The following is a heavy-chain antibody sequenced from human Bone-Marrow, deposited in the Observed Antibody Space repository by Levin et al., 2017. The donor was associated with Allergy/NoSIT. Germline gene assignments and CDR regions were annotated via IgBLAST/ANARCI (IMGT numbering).Heavy chain of an antibody. V-gene: IGHV4-59*01. CDR2: ISDSGSS. Sequence: NAGGSLRLSCTVSGGSISNYFWSWIRQPPGKRLEWIGYISDSGSSNYNPSLKSRISISVDTSRNQLSLRLTSVTAADTAVYYCARGGLSDPHLYEYFDPWGQGTQVTVSS. D-gene: IGHD2-8*01. CDR1: GGSISNYF. J-gene: IGHJ5*02. CDR3: ARGGLSDPHLYEYFDP.